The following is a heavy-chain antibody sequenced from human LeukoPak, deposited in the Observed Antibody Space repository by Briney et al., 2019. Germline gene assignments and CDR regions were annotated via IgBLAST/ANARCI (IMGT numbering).Heavy chain of an antibody. CDR2: IWYDGSNK. CDR1: GFTFSSYT. D-gene: IGHD6-19*01. CDR3: ARDTAVAGTEFDY. V-gene: IGHV3-33*08. J-gene: IGHJ4*02. Sequence: GGSLRLSRTASGFTFSSYTMSWVRQAPGKGLEWVAVIWYDGSNKYYADSVKGRFTISRDNSKNTLYLQMNSLRAEDTAVYYCARDTAVAGTEFDYWGQGTLVTVSS.